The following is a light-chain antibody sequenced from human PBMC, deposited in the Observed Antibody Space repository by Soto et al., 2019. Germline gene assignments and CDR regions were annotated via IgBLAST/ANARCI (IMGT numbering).Light chain of an antibody. V-gene: IGKV3-15*01. J-gene: IGKJ1*01. CDR2: GAS. CDR1: QSVSSN. CDR3: QQYNNWPPWT. Sequence: EIVKTQSPATLSVSPGERATLSCRASQSVSSNLAWYQQKPGQAPRLLIYGASTRATGIPARFSGSGSGTKFPLTISSLQSEDFAVYYCQQYNNWPPWTFGQGTKVDIK.